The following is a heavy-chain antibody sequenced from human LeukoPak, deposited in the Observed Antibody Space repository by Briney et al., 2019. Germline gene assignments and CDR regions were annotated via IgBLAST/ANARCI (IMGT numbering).Heavy chain of an antibody. CDR2: ISASDGRT. Sequence: GGSLRLSCAASGFIFSSYHMVWVRQAPGKGLEVVSSISASDGRTYYAASVKGRFTISRDNGKNSLFLQMDSLTSDDTALYYCSTWAFYHGLDVWGQGATVIVSS. J-gene: IGHJ6*02. CDR1: GFIFSSYH. CDR3: STWAFYHGLDV. V-gene: IGHV3-23*01. D-gene: IGHD2/OR15-2a*01.